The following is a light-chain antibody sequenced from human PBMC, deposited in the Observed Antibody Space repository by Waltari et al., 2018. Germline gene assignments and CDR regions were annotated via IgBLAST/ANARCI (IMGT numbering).Light chain of an antibody. J-gene: IGKJ3*01. CDR3: QQSYSTPPFT. Sequence: DIQMTQSPSSLSASVGDRVTITCRASQSISSYVNWYQQKPGKAPKLLIYAASSLQSGVPSRFSGSGSGTDFTLTISSLQPEDFVTYYCQQSYSTPPFTFGPGTKVDIK. CDR2: AAS. V-gene: IGKV1-39*01. CDR1: QSISSY.